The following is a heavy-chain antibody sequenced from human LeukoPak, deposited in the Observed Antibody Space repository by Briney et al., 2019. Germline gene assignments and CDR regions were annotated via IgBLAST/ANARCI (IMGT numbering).Heavy chain of an antibody. CDR1: GGSISSSSYY. Sequence: PSETLSLTCTVSGGSISSSSYYWGWIRQPPGKGLEWIGSIYYSGSTYYNPSLKSRVTISVDTSKNQFSLKLSSVTAADTAVYYCARVGGSGSYLLRRRYYYYMDVWGKGTTVTVSS. D-gene: IGHD3-10*01. J-gene: IGHJ6*03. V-gene: IGHV4-39*07. CDR2: IYYSGST. CDR3: ARVGGSGSYLLRRRYYYYMDV.